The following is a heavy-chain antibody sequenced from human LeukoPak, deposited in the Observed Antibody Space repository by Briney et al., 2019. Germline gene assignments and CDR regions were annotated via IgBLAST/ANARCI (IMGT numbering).Heavy chain of an antibody. CDR3: ARLMYASGWFVFDY. D-gene: IGHD6-19*01. CDR1: GGSISNYY. Sequence: SETLSLTCTVSGGSISNYYWSWIRQPPGKGLEWVGYIHYTGSTNYNPSLKSRVTISVDTSKNQFSLKLSSVTAADTAVYYCARLMYASGWFVFDYWGQGTLVTVST. CDR2: IHYTGST. J-gene: IGHJ4*02. V-gene: IGHV4-59*08.